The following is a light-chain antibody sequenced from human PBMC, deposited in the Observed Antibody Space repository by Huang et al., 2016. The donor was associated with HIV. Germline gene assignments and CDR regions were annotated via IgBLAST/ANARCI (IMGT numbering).Light chain of an antibody. CDR1: QTILHSSGNKNH. J-gene: IGKJ1*01. V-gene: IGKV4-1*01. CDR2: WAS. Sequence: DIVMTQSPDAMTVSLGERATINCKSSQTILHSSGNKNHLAWYQQRPGQPPKLLIYWASTRESGVPERFSGSGSETDFTLTISSLQAEDVALYFCHQYYSTPQTFGQGTKVEVQ. CDR3: HQYYSTPQT.